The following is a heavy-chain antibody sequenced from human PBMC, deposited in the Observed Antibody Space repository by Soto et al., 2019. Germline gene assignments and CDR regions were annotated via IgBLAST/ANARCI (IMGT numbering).Heavy chain of an antibody. V-gene: IGHV3-23*01. Sequence: HPGGSLRLSCAASGFTFSSYAMSWVRQAPGKGLEWVSAISGSGGSTYYADSVKGRFTISRDNSKNTLYLQMNSLRAEDTAVYYCAKDYYYDSSGYYPLFDYWGQGTLVTGLL. CDR1: GFTFSSYA. D-gene: IGHD3-22*01. CDR2: ISGSGGST. CDR3: AKDYYYDSSGYYPLFDY. J-gene: IGHJ4*02.